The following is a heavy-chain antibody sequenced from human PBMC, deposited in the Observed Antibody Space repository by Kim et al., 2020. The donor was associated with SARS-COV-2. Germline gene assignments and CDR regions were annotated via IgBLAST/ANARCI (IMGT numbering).Heavy chain of an antibody. V-gene: IGHV3-21*01. CDR1: GFTFSSYS. CDR2: ISSSSSYI. J-gene: IGHJ5*02. CDR3: ARPPPSTAENWFDP. Sequence: GGSLRLSCAASGFTFSSYSMNWVRQAPGKGLEWVSSISSSSSYIYYADSVKGRFTISRDNAKNSLYLQMNSLRAEDTAVYYCARPPPSTAENWFDPWGQGTLVTVSS. D-gene: IGHD2-2*01.